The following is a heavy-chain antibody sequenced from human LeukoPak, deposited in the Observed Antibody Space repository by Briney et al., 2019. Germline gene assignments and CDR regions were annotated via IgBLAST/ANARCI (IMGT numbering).Heavy chain of an antibody. CDR1: GGSISSYY. V-gene: IGHV4-59*01. Sequence: SETLSLTCTVSGGSISSYYWSWIRQPPGKGLEWIGYIYYSGSTNYNPSLKSRITISVDTSKNQFSLKLSSVTAADTAVYYCARSMLWSLGYFDYWGQGTLVTVSS. D-gene: IGHD2-8*01. J-gene: IGHJ4*02. CDR3: ARSMLWSLGYFDY. CDR2: IYYSGST.